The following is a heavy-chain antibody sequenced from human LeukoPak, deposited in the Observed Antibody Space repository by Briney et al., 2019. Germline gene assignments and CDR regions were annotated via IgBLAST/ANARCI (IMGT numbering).Heavy chain of an antibody. Sequence: SETLSLTCTVSGGSISSYYWSWIRQPPGKGLELIGYIYYSGSTNYNPSLKSRVTISVDTSKNQFSLKLSSVTAADTAVYYCARDRTYYYDSSGYGFDYWGQGTLVTVSS. CDR1: GGSISSYY. CDR3: ARDRTYYYDSSGYGFDY. CDR2: IYYSGST. J-gene: IGHJ4*02. V-gene: IGHV4-59*01. D-gene: IGHD3-22*01.